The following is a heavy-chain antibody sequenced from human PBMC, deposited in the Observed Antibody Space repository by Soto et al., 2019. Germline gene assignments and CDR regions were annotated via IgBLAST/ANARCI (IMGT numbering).Heavy chain of an antibody. CDR3: AKGGYDTSGYYYRTLGAVDY. D-gene: IGHD3-22*01. CDR1: GFTFSNYA. CDR2: ISGSVGST. V-gene: IGHV3-23*01. Sequence: EVQLLESGGGLVQPGGSLRLSCAASGFTFSNYAMSWVRQAPGKGLEWVSAISGSVGSTYYADSVKGRFTISRDNSKNTLYLQMNSLRAEDTAVYYCAKGGYDTSGYYYRTLGAVDYWGQGTLVTVSS. J-gene: IGHJ4*02.